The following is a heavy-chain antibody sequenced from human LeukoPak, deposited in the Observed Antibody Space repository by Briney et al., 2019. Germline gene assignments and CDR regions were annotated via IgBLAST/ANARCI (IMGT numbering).Heavy chain of an antibody. J-gene: IGHJ4*02. CDR3: AREKRGDLGTY. Sequence: GGSLRLSCAASGFTFSSYSMNWVRQAPGKGLEWVSSISSSSSYIYYADSVKGRFTISRDNAKNTLYLQMNSLRAEDTAVYYCAREKRGDLGTYWGQGTLVTVSS. CDR2: ISSSSSYI. D-gene: IGHD3-16*01. CDR1: GFTFSSYS. V-gene: IGHV3-21*01.